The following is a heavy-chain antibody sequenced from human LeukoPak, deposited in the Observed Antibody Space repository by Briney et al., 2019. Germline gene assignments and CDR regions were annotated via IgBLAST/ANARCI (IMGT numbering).Heavy chain of an antibody. CDR1: GFTFSTYW. CDR3: ARDSYSGYDTTPDY. CDR2: IKQDGSQK. Sequence: GGSLRLSCAASGFTFSTYWMSWVRQAPGKGLEWVANIKQDGSQKYYVDSVKGRFTTSRDNAKNSLYLQMNSLRAEDTAVYYCARDSYSGYDTTPDYWGKGTLVTVSS. J-gene: IGHJ4*02. D-gene: IGHD5-12*01. V-gene: IGHV3-7*03.